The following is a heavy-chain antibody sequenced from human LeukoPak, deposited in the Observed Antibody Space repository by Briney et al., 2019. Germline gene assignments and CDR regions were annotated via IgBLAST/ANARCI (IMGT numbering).Heavy chain of an antibody. D-gene: IGHD1-14*01. J-gene: IGHJ6*02. CDR1: GFTFSSYW. V-gene: IGHV3-74*01. CDR2: INSDGSST. Sequence: GGSLRLSCAASGFTFSSYWMHWVRHVPGKGLVWVSRINSDGSSTNYADSVKGRFTISRDNAKNTLYLQMNRLRAEDTAVYYSARVRTRYYGMVVWGQGAKVTVCS. CDR3: ARVRTRYYGMVV.